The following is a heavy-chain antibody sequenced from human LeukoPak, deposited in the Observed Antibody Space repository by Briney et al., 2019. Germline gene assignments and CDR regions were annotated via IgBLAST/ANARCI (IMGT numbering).Heavy chain of an antibody. V-gene: IGHV3-30*02. CDR3: AKVQSIAPCCSDY. CDR1: GFTFSSYG. Sequence: GGSLRLSCAASGFTFSSYGMHWVRQAPGKGLEWVAFIRYDGSNKYYADSVKGRFTISRDNSKNTLYLQMNSLRAEDTAVHYCAKVQSIAPCCSDYWGQGTLVTVSS. J-gene: IGHJ4*02. D-gene: IGHD6-6*01. CDR2: IRYDGSNK.